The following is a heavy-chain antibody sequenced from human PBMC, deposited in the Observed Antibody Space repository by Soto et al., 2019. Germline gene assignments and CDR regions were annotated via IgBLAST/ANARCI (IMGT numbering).Heavy chain of an antibody. CDR3: ARLNDMAIENYVYAVEV. CDR1: GFSLSKVRMG. D-gene: IGHD3-16*01. Sequence: QVTLKESGPVLVKPTETLTLTCTVSGFSLSKVRMGVSWIRQPPGKALEWLAHIFSNDEKSYNTSVKSRLTVSKDTSKSQVVLTRTNKDPVETATYLCARLNDMAIENYVYAVEVWGKGTTVTVS. CDR2: IFSNDEK. V-gene: IGHV2-26*01. J-gene: IGHJ6*04.